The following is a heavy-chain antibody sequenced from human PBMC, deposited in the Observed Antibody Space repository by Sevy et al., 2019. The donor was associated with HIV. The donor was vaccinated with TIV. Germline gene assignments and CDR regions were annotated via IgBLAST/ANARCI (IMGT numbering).Heavy chain of an antibody. CDR2: IYYSGSA. CDR1: GGSTTTYY. J-gene: IGHJ4*02. Sequence: SETLSLTCTVSGGSTTTYYWNWIRQTPDKGLEWIGNIYYSGSANYNPSLMSRVTISLDTSKNRFSLKLGAVTAADTAVYYCARQRVFGVDQYCFDYRGQGTLVTVSS. D-gene: IGHD3-3*01. CDR3: ARQRVFGVDQYCFDY. V-gene: IGHV4-59*08.